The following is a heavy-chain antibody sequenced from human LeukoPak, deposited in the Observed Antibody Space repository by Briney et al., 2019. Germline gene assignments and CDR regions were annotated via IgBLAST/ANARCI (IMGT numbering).Heavy chain of an antibody. D-gene: IGHD3-22*01. V-gene: IGHV4-39*01. CDR3: VRRRYYDGSGYLE. Sequence: SETLSLTCSVSGDSISRSDSYWDWIRQPPGKGLQWIGTIYCSGRTYYSPSLKSRVTMSVDTSNNQFSLNLRSVTAADTAVYYCVRRRYYDGSGYLEWGQGTLLSVSS. J-gene: IGHJ1*01. CDR1: GDSISRSDSY. CDR2: IYCSGRT.